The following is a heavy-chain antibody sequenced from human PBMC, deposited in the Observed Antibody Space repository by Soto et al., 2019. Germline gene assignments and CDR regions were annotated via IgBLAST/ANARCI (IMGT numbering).Heavy chain of an antibody. CDR1: GFTVSSSY. CDR2: IYSGGST. D-gene: IGHD5-18*01. V-gene: IGHV3-53*01. Sequence: PGGSLRLSCVASGFTVSSSYMSWVRKAPGKGLEWVSVIYSGGSTYYADSVKGRFTISRDNSKNTLYLQMNSLRAEDTAVYYCARGGEDTAMVSGGDAFDIWGQGTMVTVS. CDR3: ARGGEDTAMVSGGDAFDI. J-gene: IGHJ3*02.